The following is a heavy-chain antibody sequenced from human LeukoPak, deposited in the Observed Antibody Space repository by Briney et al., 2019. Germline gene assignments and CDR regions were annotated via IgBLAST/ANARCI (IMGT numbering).Heavy chain of an antibody. D-gene: IGHD6-19*01. CDR2: IYPGDSDT. Sequence: GESLKISCKGSGYSFTSYWIGWVRQMPGKGLEWMGIIYPGDSDTRYSPSFQGQVTISADKSISTAYLQWSSLKASDTAMYYCARYGSSGWYIGFSEYFQHWGQGTLVIVSS. V-gene: IGHV5-51*01. J-gene: IGHJ1*01. CDR1: GYSFTSYW. CDR3: ARYGSSGWYIGFSEYFQH.